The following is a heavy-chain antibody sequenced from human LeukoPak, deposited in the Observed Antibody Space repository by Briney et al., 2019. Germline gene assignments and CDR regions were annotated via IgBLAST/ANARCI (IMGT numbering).Heavy chain of an antibody. CDR1: GFTFSSYG. J-gene: IGHJ4*02. D-gene: IGHD3-10*01. CDR2: ISYDGGNK. Sequence: GRSLRLSCAASGFTFSSYGMHWVRQAPGKGLEWVAVISYDGGNKYYADSVKGRFTISRDNSKNTLYLQMNSLRAEDTAVYYCAREARYYYFDYWGQGTLVTVSS. V-gene: IGHV3-30*03. CDR3: AREARYYYFDY.